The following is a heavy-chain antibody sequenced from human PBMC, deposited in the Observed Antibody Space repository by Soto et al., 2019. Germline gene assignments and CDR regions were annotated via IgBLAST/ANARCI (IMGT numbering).Heavy chain of an antibody. V-gene: IGHV3-23*01. CDR2: IGGTGVFVT. CDR1: GVSGFTFSKYA. D-gene: IGHD1-26*01. J-gene: IGHJ6*02. Sequence: TGGSLRLSCAASGVSGFTFSKYAMSWVRQAPGKGLEWVSTIGGTGVFVTYYADSVKGRFTISRDNSKNTLYLQMDNLRAEDTAHYFCANGSVVGANYKYYDMDFWGRGTTVTVSS. CDR3: ANGSVVGANYKYYDMDF.